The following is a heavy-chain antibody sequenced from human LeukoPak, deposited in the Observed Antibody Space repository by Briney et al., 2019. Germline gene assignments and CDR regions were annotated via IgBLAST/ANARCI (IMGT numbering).Heavy chain of an antibody. CDR2: IYSGGST. Sequence: GGSLRLSCAASGFTVSSNYMSWVRQAPGKGVEWVSVIYSGGSTYYADSVKGRFTISRDNSKNTLYLQMNSLRAEDTAVYYCARDVYGGNPFGFDWGQGTLVTVSS. D-gene: IGHD4-23*01. V-gene: IGHV3-66*01. CDR1: GFTVSSNY. J-gene: IGHJ4*02. CDR3: ARDVYGGNPFGFD.